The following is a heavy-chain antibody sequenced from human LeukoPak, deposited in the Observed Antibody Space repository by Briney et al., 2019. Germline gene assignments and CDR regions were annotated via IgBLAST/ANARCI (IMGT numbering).Heavy chain of an antibody. CDR3: ASLSS. CDR2: IKEDGSET. V-gene: IGHV3-7*01. J-gene: IGHJ5*02. Sequence: GRSLRLSCAASGFTFSDYWLSWVRQAPGKGLEWVANIKEDGSETYYVDSVKGRFTISRDNAKNSLYLQMNSLRAEDTAVYYCASLSSWGQGTLVTVSS. CDR1: GFTFSDYW.